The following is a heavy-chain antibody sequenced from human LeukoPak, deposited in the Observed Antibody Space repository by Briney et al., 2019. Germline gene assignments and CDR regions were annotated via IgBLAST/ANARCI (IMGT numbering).Heavy chain of an antibody. CDR1: GFTFNNYA. Sequence: PGGSLRLSCVASGFTFNNYAMTWVRQAPGKGLECISGLSSGGGSPYYADSVKGRFTISRDNSKNTLFLQMNSLRAEDTAIYYCTKVTSTGSCYQSDYWGQGTLVTVSS. D-gene: IGHD2-15*01. CDR2: LSSGGGSP. CDR3: TKVTSTGSCYQSDY. J-gene: IGHJ4*02. V-gene: IGHV3-23*01.